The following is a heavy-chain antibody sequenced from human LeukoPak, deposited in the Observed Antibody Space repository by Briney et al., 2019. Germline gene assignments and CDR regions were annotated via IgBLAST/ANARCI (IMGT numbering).Heavy chain of an antibody. CDR2: ISGSGGST. CDR3: AKVTEDTAMVPVLEADY. J-gene: IGHJ4*02. D-gene: IGHD5-18*01. V-gene: IGHV3-23*01. Sequence: GGSLRLSCAASGFTFSSYAMSWVRQAPGKGLEWVSAISGSGGSTYYADSVKGRFTISRDNSKNTLYLQMNSLRAEDTAVYYCAKVTEDTAMVPVLEADYWGQGTLVTVSS. CDR1: GFTFSSYA.